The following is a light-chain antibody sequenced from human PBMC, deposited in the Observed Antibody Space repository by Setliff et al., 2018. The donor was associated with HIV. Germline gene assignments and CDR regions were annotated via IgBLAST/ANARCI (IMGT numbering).Light chain of an antibody. Sequence: QSALTQPASVSGSPGQSITISCTGTSSDIGAYDFVSWYQQHPGKAPKLMIFHVTERPSGISDRFSGSKSDNTPSLTISGLQTEDEADYYCSSFTTSKTLEFGGGTKVTVL. CDR1: SSDIGAYDF. J-gene: IGLJ3*02. CDR2: HVT. V-gene: IGLV2-14*03. CDR3: SSFTTSKTLE.